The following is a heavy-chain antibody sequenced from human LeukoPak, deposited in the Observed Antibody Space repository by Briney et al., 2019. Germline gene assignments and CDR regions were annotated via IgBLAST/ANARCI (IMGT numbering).Heavy chain of an antibody. CDR3: ARLTSDYGDYGHMDY. CDR2: IYYSGST. Sequence: PSETLSLTCTVSGGSISSGDYYWSWIRQPPGKGLEWIGYIYYSGSTYYNPSLKSRVTISVDTSKNQFSLKLSSVTAADTAVYYCARLTSDYGDYGHMDYWGQGTLVTVSS. D-gene: IGHD4-17*01. V-gene: IGHV4-30-4*01. CDR1: GGSISSGDYY. J-gene: IGHJ4*02.